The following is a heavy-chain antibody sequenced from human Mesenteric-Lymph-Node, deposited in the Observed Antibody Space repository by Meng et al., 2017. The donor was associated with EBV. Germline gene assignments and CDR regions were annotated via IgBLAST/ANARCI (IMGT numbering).Heavy chain of an antibody. D-gene: IGHD2-8*02. Sequence: QVHLVQSGAEVXXXXXXVQVSCKASGVTFSSYGISWVRQAPGQGLEWMGGISGYNGNTNYVQKFQDRLTMTTDTSTVTAHMELRSLRFEDTAVYYCARNSTRGLDFWGQGTLVTVSS. CDR2: ISGYNGNT. CDR3: ARNSTRGLDF. CDR1: GVTFSSYG. V-gene: IGHV1-18*01. J-gene: IGHJ4*02.